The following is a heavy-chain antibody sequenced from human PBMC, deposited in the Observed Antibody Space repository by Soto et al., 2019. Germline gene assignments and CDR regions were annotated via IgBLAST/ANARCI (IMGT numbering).Heavy chain of an antibody. CDR1: GGIFSTYA. CDR2: IIPIFGTP. Sequence: QVQLVQSGAEVKKPGSSVKVSCKASGGIFSTYAISWLRQAPGQGLEWMGGIIPIFGTPNYAQRFQGRVTITAEESTSTEYMELSRLRSENKDVYYCARDRDHYGSGNYYNRIDFWGQGTLVTVSS. V-gene: IGHV1-69*01. CDR3: ARDRDHYGSGNYYNRIDF. J-gene: IGHJ4*02. D-gene: IGHD3-10*01.